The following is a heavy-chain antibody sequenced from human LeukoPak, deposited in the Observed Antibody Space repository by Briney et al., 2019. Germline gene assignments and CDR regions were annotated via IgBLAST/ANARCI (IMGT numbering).Heavy chain of an antibody. CDR2: VNPNSGGT. D-gene: IGHD3-22*01. CDR3: ARAADYYDTSVYYFDY. V-gene: IGHV1-2*06. CDR1: GYTFTGYY. J-gene: IGHJ4*02. Sequence: GASVKVSCKASGYTFTGYYLHWVRQAPGQGLEWMGRVNPNSGGTNYAQKFQGRVTMTSDTSISTTYMELSRLRSDDTAVYYCARAADYYDTSVYYFDYWGQGTLVTVSS.